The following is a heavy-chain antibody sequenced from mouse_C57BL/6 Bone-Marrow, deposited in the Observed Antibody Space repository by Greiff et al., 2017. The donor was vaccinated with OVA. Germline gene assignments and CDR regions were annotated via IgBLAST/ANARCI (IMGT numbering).Heavy chain of an antibody. CDR3: AREDGNWFAY. V-gene: IGHV1-4*01. J-gene: IGHJ3*01. Sequence: VQVVASGAELARPGASVKMSCKASGYTFTSYTMHWVKQRPGQGLEWIGYINPSSGYTKYNQKFKDKATLTADKSSSTAYMQLSSLTSEDSAVYYCAREDGNWFAYWGQGTLVTVSA. D-gene: IGHD2-1*01. CDR2: INPSSGYT. CDR1: GYTFTSYT.